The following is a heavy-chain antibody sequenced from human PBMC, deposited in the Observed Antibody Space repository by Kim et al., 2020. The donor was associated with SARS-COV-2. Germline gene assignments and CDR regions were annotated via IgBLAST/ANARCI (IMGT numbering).Heavy chain of an antibody. CDR3: ANIYGALRRDGMDV. J-gene: IGHJ6*02. V-gene: IGHV3-23*01. CDR1: GFTFSSYA. D-gene: IGHD4-17*01. Sequence: GGSLRLSCAASGFTFSSYAMSWVRQAPGKGLEWVSAISGSGGSTYYADSVKGRFTISRDNSKNTLYLQMNSLRAEDTAVYYCANIYGALRRDGMDVWGQGTTVTVSS. CDR2: ISGSGGST.